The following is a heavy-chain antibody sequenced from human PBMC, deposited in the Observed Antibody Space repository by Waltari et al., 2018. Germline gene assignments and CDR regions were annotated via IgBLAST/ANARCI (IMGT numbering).Heavy chain of an antibody. CDR3: ARGRSVYDY. CDR1: AFTSGAYE. D-gene: IGHD6-6*01. Sequence: EVQLVESGGGLVQPGESLIPSCSASAFTSGAYEMDWVRQAPGKGLEWVSYISASGSVIYYADSVKGRFTISRDNARNSLYLQLNSLTAEDTAIYYCARGRSVYDYWGQGTLVTVSS. J-gene: IGHJ4*02. V-gene: IGHV3-48*03. CDR2: ISASGSVI.